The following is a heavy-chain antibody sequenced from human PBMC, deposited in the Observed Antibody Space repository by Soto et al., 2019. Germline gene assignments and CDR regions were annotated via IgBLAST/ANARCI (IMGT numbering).Heavy chain of an antibody. V-gene: IGHV4-34*01. CDR3: AKGPQADY. J-gene: IGHJ4*02. CDR2: INHSGSV. Sequence: PSETLSLTCAVYGGSFHGYYWSWIRQPPGKGLEWIGEINHSGSVNFNPTFKSRVSISLDTSKNQMSLQLSSVSAADTAVYYCAKGPQADYWGQGTLVTVSS. CDR1: GGSFHGYY.